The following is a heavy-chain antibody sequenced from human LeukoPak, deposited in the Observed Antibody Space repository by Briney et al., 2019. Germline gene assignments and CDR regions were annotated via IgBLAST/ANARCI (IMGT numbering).Heavy chain of an antibody. D-gene: IGHD3-10*01. CDR1: GGSFSGYY. J-gene: IGHJ4*02. CDR3: ARHGPYYYGSETSRIDY. Sequence: SETLSLTCAVCGGSFSGYYWSWIRQPPGKGREGMGEINHSGSTNYNPSLKSGVTISVDTSKKQFSMKLSSVTAADTAVYYCARHGPYYYGSETSRIDYWGQGTLVPVSS. CDR2: INHSGST. V-gene: IGHV4-34*01.